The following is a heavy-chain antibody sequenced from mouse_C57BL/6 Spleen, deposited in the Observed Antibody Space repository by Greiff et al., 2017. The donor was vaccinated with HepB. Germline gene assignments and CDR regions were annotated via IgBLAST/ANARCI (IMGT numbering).Heavy chain of an antibody. CDR3: ARGPRNYWYFDV. J-gene: IGHJ1*03. CDR2: INSDGGST. V-gene: IGHV5-2*01. Sequence: EVKLVESGGGLVQPGESPKLSCEINENEFPSHDMSWVRKTPEKRLELVAAINSDGGSTYYPDTMGRRFIISRDNTKKTLYLQMSSLRSEDTALYYCARGPRNYWYFDVWGTGTTVTVSS. CDR1: ENEFPSHD.